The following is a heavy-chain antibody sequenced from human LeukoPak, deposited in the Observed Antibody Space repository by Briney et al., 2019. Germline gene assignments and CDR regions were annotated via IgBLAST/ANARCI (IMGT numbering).Heavy chain of an antibody. J-gene: IGHJ5*02. D-gene: IGHD3-10*01. CDR3: ARDLVLRYGSGAYRFDP. CDR2: IWYDGSHQ. V-gene: IGHV3-33*08. CDR1: GFSFSTYG. Sequence: PGGSLRLSCAAYGFSFSTYGMHWVRQAPGKRLESVAVIWYDGSHQYYADSVKGRFTISRDMSNNTLYLQMNNLRVDDTALYYCARDLVLRYGSGAYRFDPWGQGTQVIVSS.